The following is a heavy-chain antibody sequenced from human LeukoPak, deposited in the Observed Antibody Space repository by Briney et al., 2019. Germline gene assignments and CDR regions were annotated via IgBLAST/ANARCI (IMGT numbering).Heavy chain of an antibody. CDR3: ARGPKKLRYFDWLLFGYFDY. J-gene: IGHJ4*02. Sequence: ASVKVSCKASGYTFTSYGISWVRQAPGQGLEWMGWISAYNGNTNYAQKLQGRVTMTTDTSTSTAYMELRSLRSDDTAVYYCARGPKKLRYFDWLLFGYFDYWGQGTLVTVSS. CDR1: GYTFTSYG. D-gene: IGHD3-9*01. V-gene: IGHV1-18*01. CDR2: ISAYNGNT.